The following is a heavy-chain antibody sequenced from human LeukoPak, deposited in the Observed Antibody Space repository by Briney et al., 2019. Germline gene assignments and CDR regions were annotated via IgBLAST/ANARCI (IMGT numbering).Heavy chain of an antibody. V-gene: IGHV1-69*04. J-gene: IGHJ5*02. CDR3: ARGVPNWFDP. CDR1: GGTFSSYA. D-gene: IGHD3-10*01. CDR2: IIPILGIA. Sequence: GASVKVSCKASGGTFSSYAISWVRQAPGQGLEWMGRIIPILGIANYAQKFQGRVTITADKSASTAYMELSSLRSEDTAVYYCARGVPNWFDPWGQGTLVTVSS.